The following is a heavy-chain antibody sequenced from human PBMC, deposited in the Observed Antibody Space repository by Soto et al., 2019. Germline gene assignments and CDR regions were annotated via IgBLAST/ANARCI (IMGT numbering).Heavy chain of an antibody. Sequence: QVQLVQSGAEVKKPGASVKVSCKASGYTFITYGISWVRQAPGQELEWMGWISSYNGNTNNAQKLQGRVTMTTDTSTTTAYMELRSLRSDDTAVYYCARDRPTSSIRARDYYYAMDVWGQGTTVTVSS. D-gene: IGHD6-6*01. J-gene: IGHJ6*02. CDR2: ISSYNGNT. CDR3: ARDRPTSSIRARDYYYAMDV. CDR1: GYTFITYG. V-gene: IGHV1-18*01.